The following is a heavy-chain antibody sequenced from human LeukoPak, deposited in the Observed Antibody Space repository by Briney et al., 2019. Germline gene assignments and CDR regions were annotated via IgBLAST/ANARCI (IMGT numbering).Heavy chain of an antibody. CDR1: GFTFSNAW. D-gene: IGHD3-16*02. V-gene: IGHV3-15*01. CDR2: IKSKTDGGTT. Sequence: GGSLRLSCAASGFTFSNAWMSWVRQAPGKGLEWVGRIKSKTDGGTTDYAAPVKGRFTISRDDSKNTLYLQMNSLKTEDTAVYYCTTGYDYVWGSYRPWAFDIWGQGTMVTVSS. J-gene: IGHJ3*02. CDR3: TTGYDYVWGSYRPWAFDI.